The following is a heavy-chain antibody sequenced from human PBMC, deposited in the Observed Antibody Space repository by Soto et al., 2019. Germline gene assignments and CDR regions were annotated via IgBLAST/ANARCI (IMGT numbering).Heavy chain of an antibody. CDR1: GFTFSSYS. V-gene: IGHV3-21*01. D-gene: IGHD6-13*01. Sequence: GGSLRLSCAASGFTFSSYSMNWVRQAPGKGLEWVSSISSSSSSYIYYADSVKGRFTISRDNAKNSLYLQMNSLRAEDTAVYYCARDRGDSSSWSANDYWGQGTLVTVSS. CDR3: ARDRGDSSSWSANDY. CDR2: ISSSSSSYI. J-gene: IGHJ4*02.